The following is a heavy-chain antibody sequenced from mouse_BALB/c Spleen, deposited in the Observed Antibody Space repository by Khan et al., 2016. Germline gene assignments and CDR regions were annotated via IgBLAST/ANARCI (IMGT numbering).Heavy chain of an antibody. CDR2: IDPANGNT. Sequence: EVQLQESGAELVKPGASVKLSCTASGFDIRDTYMHWVKQRPEQGLEWIGRIDPANGNTKYDAKFQGKATITADTSSNTAYLQLSSLTSEDTAVYYCEGDDIGYYVMDYWGQGTSVTVSS. D-gene: IGHD2-2*01. CDR3: EGDDIGYYVMDY. CDR1: GFDIRDTY. V-gene: IGHV14-3*02. J-gene: IGHJ4*01.